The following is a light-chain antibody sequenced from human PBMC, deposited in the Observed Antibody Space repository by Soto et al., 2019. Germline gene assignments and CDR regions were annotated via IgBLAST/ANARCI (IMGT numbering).Light chain of an antibody. J-gene: IGLJ2*01. V-gene: IGLV2-14*03. Sequence: QSVLTQPASVSGSPGQSITISCTGTRSDVGGYNYVSWYQQHPGKAPKLMIYDVSTRPSGVSNRFSGSKSGNTASLTISGLQAEDEADYYCCSYTSSSTPVVFGGGTKLTVL. CDR1: RSDVGGYNY. CDR2: DVS. CDR3: CSYTSSSTPVV.